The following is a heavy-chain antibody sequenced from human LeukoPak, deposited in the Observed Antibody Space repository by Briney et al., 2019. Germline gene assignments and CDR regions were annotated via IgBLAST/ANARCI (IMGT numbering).Heavy chain of an antibody. CDR3: ARDLGAMVPGY. J-gene: IGHJ4*02. D-gene: IGHD3-10*01. CDR2: ISAYNGNT. V-gene: IGHV1-18*01. Sequence: GASVKVCCKASGYTFSSYDISWVRLAPGQGLEWMGGISAYNGNTDYAQKFQCRVTMTTDTSTRTLYMELRSLRSDDTAVYYCARDLGAMVPGYWGQGTLVAVS. CDR1: GYTFSSYD.